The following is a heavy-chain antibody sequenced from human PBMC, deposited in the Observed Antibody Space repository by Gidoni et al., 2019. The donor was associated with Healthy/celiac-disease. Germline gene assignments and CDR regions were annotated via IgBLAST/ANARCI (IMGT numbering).Heavy chain of an antibody. CDR1: GFTFSSYG. J-gene: IGHJ5*02. D-gene: IGHD1-26*01. Sequence: QVQLVASGGGVVQPGRSLRLSCAASGFTFSSYGMHWVRQAPGKGLEWVAVISYDGSNKYYADSVKGRFTISRDNSKNTLYLQMNSLRAEDTAVYYCAKDSGGGELLSGIDPWGQGTLVTVSS. CDR2: ISYDGSNK. V-gene: IGHV3-30*18. CDR3: AKDSGGGELLSGIDP.